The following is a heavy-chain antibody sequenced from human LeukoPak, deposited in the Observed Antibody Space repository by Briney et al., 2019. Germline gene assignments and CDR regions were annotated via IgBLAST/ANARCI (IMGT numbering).Heavy chain of an antibody. V-gene: IGHV1-46*01. CDR3: ARAASMDFWSGYYIYYYYGMGV. CDR1: GYTFTSYY. J-gene: IGHJ6*02. Sequence: AASVKVSCTASGYTFTSYYMHWVRQAPGQGLEWMGIINPSGGSTSYAQKFQGRVTMTRDTSTSTVYMELSSLRSEDTAVYYCARAASMDFWSGYYIYYYYGMGVWGQGTTVTVSS. D-gene: IGHD3-3*01. CDR2: INPSGGST.